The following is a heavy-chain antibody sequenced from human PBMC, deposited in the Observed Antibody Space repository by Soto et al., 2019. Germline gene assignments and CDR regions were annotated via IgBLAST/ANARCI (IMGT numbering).Heavy chain of an antibody. D-gene: IGHD3-22*01. J-gene: IGHJ4*02. CDR2: VYPGDSDT. CDR1: GYSFDKHW. CDR3: ARRAYDSGWPYFDH. Sequence: PGESLKISCQTSGYSFDKHWIGWVRQLPGKGLEWMGVVYPGDSDTIYGPSFQGQVTISADNSITTAYLQWSSLKASDSGIYYCARRAYDSGWPYFDHWGQGVQVT. V-gene: IGHV5-51*01.